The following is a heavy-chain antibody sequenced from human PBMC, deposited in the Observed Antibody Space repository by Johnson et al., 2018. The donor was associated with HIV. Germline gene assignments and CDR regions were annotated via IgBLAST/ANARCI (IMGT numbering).Heavy chain of an antibody. CDR3: AREGRDGYNYDAFDI. J-gene: IGHJ3*02. Sequence: VQLVESGGGLVQPGGSLRLSCAASGFTFSSYWMSWVRQAPGKGLEWVANIKQDGSEKYYVDSVKGRLTISRDNAKNSLYLQMNSLRAEDTAVYYCAREGRDGYNYDAFDIWGQGTMVTVSS. CDR2: IKQDGSEK. D-gene: IGHD5-24*01. CDR1: GFTFSSYW. V-gene: IGHV3-7*01.